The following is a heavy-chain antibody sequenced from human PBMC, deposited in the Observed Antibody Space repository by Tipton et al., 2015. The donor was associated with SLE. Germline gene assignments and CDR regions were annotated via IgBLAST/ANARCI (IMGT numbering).Heavy chain of an antibody. CDR3: ARASKGSSWDFDY. V-gene: IGHV1-18*01. CDR1: GYTFTTYG. J-gene: IGHJ4*02. CDR2: ISAYSGQS. D-gene: IGHD6-13*01. Sequence: QLVQSGPEVKKPGASVKVSCKASGYTFTTYGFIWVRQAPGQGPEWMGWISAYSGQSNLAQKFQGRVTLTTDTSTSTAYMELRGLRSDDTAVYYCARASKGSSWDFDYWGQGTLVTVSS.